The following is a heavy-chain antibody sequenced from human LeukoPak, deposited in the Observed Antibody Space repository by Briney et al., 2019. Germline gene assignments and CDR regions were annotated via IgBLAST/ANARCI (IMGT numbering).Heavy chain of an antibody. CDR1: GFTFSDYY. Sequence: GGSLRLSCAVSGFTFSDYYMSWIRQAPGKGLEWVSYISSSGSTIYYADSVKGRFTISRDNAKNSLYLQMNNLRAEDTAVYYCARGDFWSGYYIDAFDIWGQGTMVTVSS. V-gene: IGHV3-11*04. J-gene: IGHJ3*02. CDR3: ARGDFWSGYYIDAFDI. CDR2: ISSSGSTI. D-gene: IGHD3-3*01.